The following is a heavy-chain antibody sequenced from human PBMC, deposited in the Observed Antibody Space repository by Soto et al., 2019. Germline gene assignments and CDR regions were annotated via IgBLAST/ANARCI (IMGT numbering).Heavy chain of an antibody. CDR3: VRDRYYGSGSLFEN. CDR1: GFVFSDHD. J-gene: IGHJ4*02. Sequence: EVHLVESGGGLVQPGGSLRLSCAASGFVFSDHDMHWVRQVPGKGLEWVSEIGVAGDTYYPDSVKGRFTISRENARNSWYLHMTSLRAGDTAIYYCVRDRYYGSGSLFENWGQGTPVTVSS. V-gene: IGHV3-13*01. CDR2: IGVAGDT. D-gene: IGHD3-10*01.